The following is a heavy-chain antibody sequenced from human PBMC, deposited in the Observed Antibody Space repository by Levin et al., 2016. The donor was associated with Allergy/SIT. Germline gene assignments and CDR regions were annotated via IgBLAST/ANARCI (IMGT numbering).Heavy chain of an antibody. J-gene: IGHJ4*02. CDR3: ARHASASSGWYTDYFDY. D-gene: IGHD6-19*01. CDR1: GGSISSSSYY. Sequence: SETLSLTCTVSGGSISSSSYYWGWIRQPPGKGLEWIGSIYYSGSTYYNPSLKSRVTISVDTSKNQFSLKLSSVTAADTAVYYCARHASASSGWYTDYFDYWGQGTLVTVSS. CDR2: IYYSGST. V-gene: IGHV4-39*01.